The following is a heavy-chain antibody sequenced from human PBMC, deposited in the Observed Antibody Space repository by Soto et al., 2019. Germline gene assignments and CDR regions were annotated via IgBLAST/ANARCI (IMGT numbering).Heavy chain of an antibody. CDR2: INPNSGGT. V-gene: IGHV1-2*04. Sequence: ASVKVSCKASGDTFTGYYLHWLRQAPGQGLEWMGWINPNSGGTNYAQKFQGWVTMTRDTSISTAYMELSRLRSDDTAVYYCARDRRGRYYYDSSGESFDPWGQGTLVTVSS. D-gene: IGHD3-22*01. CDR1: GDTFTGYY. J-gene: IGHJ5*02. CDR3: ARDRRGRYYYDSSGESFDP.